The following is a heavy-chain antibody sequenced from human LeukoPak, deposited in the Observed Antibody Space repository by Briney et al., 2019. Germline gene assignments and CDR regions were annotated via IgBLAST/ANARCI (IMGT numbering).Heavy chain of an antibody. CDR1: GVSFSGYY. D-gene: IGHD1-26*01. J-gene: IGHJ4*02. CDR2: INHSGST. V-gene: IGHV4-34*01. CDR3: ARGGGSYYY. Sequence: SETLSLTCAVYGVSFSGYYWSWIRQPPGKGLEWIGEINHSGSTNYNPSLKSRVTISVDTSKNQFSLKLSSVTAAYTAVYYCARGGGSYYYWGQGTLVTVSS.